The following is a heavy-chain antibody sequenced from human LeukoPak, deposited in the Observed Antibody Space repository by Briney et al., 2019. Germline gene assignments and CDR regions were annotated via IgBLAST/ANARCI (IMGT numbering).Heavy chain of an antibody. D-gene: IGHD6-19*01. CDR1: GGSISSGDYY. Sequence: SQTLSLTCTVSGGSISSGDYYWSWIRQPPGKGLEWIGYIYYSGSTYYNPSLKSRVTISVDTSKNQFSLKLSSVTAADTAVYYCARDAPYSSGWSRSDAFDIWGQGIMVTVSS. V-gene: IGHV4-30-4*01. J-gene: IGHJ3*02. CDR3: ARDAPYSSGWSRSDAFDI. CDR2: IYYSGST.